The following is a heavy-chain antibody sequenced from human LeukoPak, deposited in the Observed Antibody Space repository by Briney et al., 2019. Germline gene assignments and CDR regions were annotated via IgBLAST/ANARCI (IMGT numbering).Heavy chain of an antibody. D-gene: IGHD4-11*01. CDR1: GGSISSYY. CDR3: AREVGGDYSPIFDY. Sequence: SETLSLTCTVSGGSISSYYWSWIRQPPGRGLEWIGYIYYSGSTYYNPSLKSRVTISVDRSKNQFSLKLSSVTAADTAVYYCAREVGGDYSPIFDYWGQGTLVTVSS. J-gene: IGHJ4*02. V-gene: IGHV4-59*12. CDR2: IYYSGST.